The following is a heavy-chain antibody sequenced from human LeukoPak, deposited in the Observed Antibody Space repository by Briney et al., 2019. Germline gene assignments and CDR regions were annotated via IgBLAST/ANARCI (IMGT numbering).Heavy chain of an antibody. Sequence: GGSLRLSCAASGFTFSSYAMSWVRQAPGKGLEWVSAISGSGGSTYYADSVKGRFTISRDNSKNTLYLQMNSLRAEDTAVYYCAKDITMIVVVGDAFDIWGQGTMVTVSS. CDR2: ISGSGGST. CDR1: GFTFSSYA. CDR3: AKDITMIVVVGDAFDI. D-gene: IGHD3-22*01. V-gene: IGHV3-23*01. J-gene: IGHJ3*02.